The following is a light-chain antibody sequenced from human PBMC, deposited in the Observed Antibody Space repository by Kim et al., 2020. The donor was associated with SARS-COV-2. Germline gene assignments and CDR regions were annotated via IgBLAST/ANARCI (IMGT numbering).Light chain of an antibody. CDR2: KAS. Sequence: DIQMTQSPSTLSASVGDRVTLTCRASQTISTSLAWYQQMPGKAPKLLIYKASDLESGVSSRFSGSGSGTEFTLTISSLQPDDIATYYCQQYIGYPYTFGQGTKLEI. J-gene: IGKJ2*01. CDR1: QTISTS. V-gene: IGKV1-5*03. CDR3: QQYIGYPYT.